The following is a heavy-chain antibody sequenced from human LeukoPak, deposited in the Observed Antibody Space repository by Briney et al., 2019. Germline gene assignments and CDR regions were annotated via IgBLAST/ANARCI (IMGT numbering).Heavy chain of an antibody. D-gene: IGHD3-22*01. Sequence: SVKVSCKAYGGTFSSYSISWVRQAPGQGLEWMGGILPIFGTANYAQKFQGRVTITTDESTSTAYMELSSLRSEDTAVYYCARKGLGIYYYDSSGHRNLGYWGQGTLVTVSS. CDR2: ILPIFGTA. CDR1: GGTFSSYS. J-gene: IGHJ4*02. V-gene: IGHV1-69*05. CDR3: ARKGLGIYYYDSSGHRNLGY.